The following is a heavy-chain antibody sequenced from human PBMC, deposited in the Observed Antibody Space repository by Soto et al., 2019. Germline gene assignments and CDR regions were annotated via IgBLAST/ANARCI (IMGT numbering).Heavy chain of an antibody. CDR2: ISYDGSNK. CDR3: AKGLPYYYDSSGYYPRGY. Sequence: QVQLVASGGGVVQPGRSLRLSCAASGFTFSSYGMHWVRQAPGKGLELVAVISYDGSNKYYADSVKGRFTISRDNSKNTLYLQMNSLRAEDTAVYYCAKGLPYYYDSSGYYPRGYWGQGTLVTVSS. D-gene: IGHD3-22*01. V-gene: IGHV3-30*18. CDR1: GFTFSSYG. J-gene: IGHJ4*02.